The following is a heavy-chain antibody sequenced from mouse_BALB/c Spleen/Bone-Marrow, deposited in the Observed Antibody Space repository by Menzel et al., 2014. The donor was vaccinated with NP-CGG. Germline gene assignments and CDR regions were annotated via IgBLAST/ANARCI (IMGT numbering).Heavy chain of an antibody. CDR3: ARQGAYSYFDY. Sequence: EVQGVESGGGLVQPGGSLKLSCATSGFTFSDYYMYWVRQTPEKRLEWVAYISNGGGSTYYPDTVKGRFIISRDNAKNTLYLQMSRLKSEDTAMYYCARQGAYSYFDYWGQGTTLTVSS. D-gene: IGHD2-10*01. CDR2: ISNGGGST. CDR1: GFTFSDYY. J-gene: IGHJ2*01. V-gene: IGHV5-12*02.